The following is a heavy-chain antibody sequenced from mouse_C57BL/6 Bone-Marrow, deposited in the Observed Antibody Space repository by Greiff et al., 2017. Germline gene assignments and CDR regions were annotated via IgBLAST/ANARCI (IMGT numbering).Heavy chain of an antibody. V-gene: IGHV5-12*01. CDR3: ARQGTGTAAWFAY. J-gene: IGHJ3*01. D-gene: IGHD4-1*01. Sequence: EVKLMESGGGLVQPGGSLKLSCAASGFTFSDYYMYWVRQTPEKRLEWVAYISNGGGSTYYPDTVKGRFTISRDNAKNTLYLQMSRLKSEDTAMYYCARQGTGTAAWFAYWGQGTLVTVSA. CDR1: GFTFSDYY. CDR2: ISNGGGST.